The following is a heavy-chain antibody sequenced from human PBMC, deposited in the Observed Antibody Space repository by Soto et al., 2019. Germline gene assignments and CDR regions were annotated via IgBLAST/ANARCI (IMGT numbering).Heavy chain of an antibody. V-gene: IGHV4-31*03. CDR3: ARGRAWYYDSSGYYPIFDY. J-gene: IGHJ4*02. CDR2: IYYSGLT. Sequence: SETLSLTCTVSGGSMSSEGYYWSWIRQHPGKGLEWIGYIYYSGLTDYNPSLKSRLTISVDKSKNEFYLKMRSVTAADTAVYYCARGRAWYYDSSGYYPIFDYWGQGTLVTVSS. CDR1: GGSMSSEGYY. D-gene: IGHD3-22*01.